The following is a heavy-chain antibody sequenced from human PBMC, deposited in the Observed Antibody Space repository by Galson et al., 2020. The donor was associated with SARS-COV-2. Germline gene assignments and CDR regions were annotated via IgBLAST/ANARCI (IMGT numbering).Heavy chain of an antibody. Sequence: ETSETLSLSCTVSGGSISSGDYYWSWIRQPPGKGLEWIGYIYYSGSTYYNPSLKSRVTISVDTSKNQFSLKLGSVTAADTAVYYCARDLSSTVVTQDAFDIWGQGTMVTVSS. CDR1: GGSISSGDYY. J-gene: IGHJ3*02. D-gene: IGHD4-17*01. V-gene: IGHV4-30-4*01. CDR3: ARDLSSTVVTQDAFDI. CDR2: IYYSGST.